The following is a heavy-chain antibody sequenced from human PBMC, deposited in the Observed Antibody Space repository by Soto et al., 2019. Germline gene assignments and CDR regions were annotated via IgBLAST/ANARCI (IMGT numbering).Heavy chain of an antibody. D-gene: IGHD6-19*01. V-gene: IGHV4-30-2*01. CDR3: ARASTTGWLMDY. Sequence: SETLSLTCAVSGGSMSSGGYFWSWIRQPPGKGLEWIGYIYHSGSTYYNPSLKSRVTISVDRSKNQFSLKLNSVTAADTAVYYCARASTTGWLMDYWGQGTLVTVSS. CDR2: IYHSGST. J-gene: IGHJ4*02. CDR1: GGSMSSGGYF.